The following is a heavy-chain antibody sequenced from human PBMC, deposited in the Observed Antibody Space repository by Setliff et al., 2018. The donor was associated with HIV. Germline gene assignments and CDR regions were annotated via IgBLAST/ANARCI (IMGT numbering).Heavy chain of an antibody. CDR3: AREIYGGNSRPVDY. Sequence: PSETLSLTCTVSGGSITSYFWSWIRQPPGKGLEWIGYIYYSGSTNYSPSLKSRVTISVDTSKNQVSLKLSSVTAADTAVYYCAREIYGGNSRPVDYWGQGILVTVSS. D-gene: IGHD4-17*01. V-gene: IGHV4-59*01. CDR1: GGSITSYF. CDR2: IYYSGST. J-gene: IGHJ4*02.